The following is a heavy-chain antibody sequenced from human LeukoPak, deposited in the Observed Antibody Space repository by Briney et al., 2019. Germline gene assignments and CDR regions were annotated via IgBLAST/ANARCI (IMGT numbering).Heavy chain of an antibody. CDR3: AKDLERHIVVVTASAVDY. D-gene: IGHD2-21*02. J-gene: IGHJ4*02. CDR2: ISYDGSNK. CDR1: GFTFSSYG. V-gene: IGHV3-30*18. Sequence: GGSLRLSCAASGFTFSSYGMHWVRQAPGKGLEWVAVISYDGSNKYYADSVKGRFTISRDNSKNTLYLQMNSLRAEGTAVYYCAKDLERHIVVVTASAVDYWGQGILVTVSS.